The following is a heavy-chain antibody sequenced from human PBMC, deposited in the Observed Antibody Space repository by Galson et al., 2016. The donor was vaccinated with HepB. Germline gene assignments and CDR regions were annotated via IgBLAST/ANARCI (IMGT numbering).Heavy chain of an antibody. V-gene: IGHV3-30-3*01. J-gene: IGHJ3*02. Sequence: SLRLSCAASRFIFSRYAMYWVRQAPGKGLEWVATISFDGNVKFYADSVRGRFIISRDNSRNTLYLRMTYGRPDDSAVYYCAREPYNYSGAFDIWGQGTKLTVSS. CDR2: ISFDGNVK. D-gene: IGHD3-10*01. CDR3: AREPYNYSGAFDI. CDR1: RFIFSRYA.